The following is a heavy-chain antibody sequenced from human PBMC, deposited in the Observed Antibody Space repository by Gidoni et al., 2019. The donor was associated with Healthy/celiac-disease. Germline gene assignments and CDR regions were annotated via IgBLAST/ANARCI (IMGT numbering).Heavy chain of an antibody. D-gene: IGHD1-26*01. CDR1: GFTFSSYA. V-gene: IGHV3-23*01. Sequence: EVQLLESGGGLVQPGGSLRLSCAASGFTFSSYAMSWVRQAPGKGLEWVAAISGSGGSTYYADSVKGRFTISRDNSKNTLDLQMNSLRAEDTVVYYCAKDLRRVGTGPHYWGQGTLVTVSS. J-gene: IGHJ4*02. CDR3: AKDLRRVGTGPHY. CDR2: ISGSGGST.